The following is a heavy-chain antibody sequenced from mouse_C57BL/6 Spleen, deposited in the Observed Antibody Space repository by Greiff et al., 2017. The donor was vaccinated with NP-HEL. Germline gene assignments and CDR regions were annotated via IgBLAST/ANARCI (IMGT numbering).Heavy chain of an antibody. D-gene: IGHD1-1*01. CDR3: TREGLRGSQFAY. Sequence: QVQLKESGAELVRPGASVTLSCKASGYTFTDYEMHWVKQTPVHGLEWIGAIDPETGGTAYNQKFKGKAILTADKSSSTAYMELRSLTSEDSAVYYCTREGLRGSQFAYWGQGTLVTVSA. V-gene: IGHV1-15*01. CDR2: IDPETGGT. CDR1: GYTFTDYE. J-gene: IGHJ3*01.